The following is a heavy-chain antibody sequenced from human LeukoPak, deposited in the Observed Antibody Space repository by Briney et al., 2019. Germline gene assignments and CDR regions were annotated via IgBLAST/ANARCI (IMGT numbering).Heavy chain of an antibody. CDR2: LHPDGSER. CDR3: ARGGYSFDY. V-gene: IGHV3-7*01. D-gene: IGHD5-12*01. CDR1: GFTFSSYE. J-gene: IGHJ4*02. Sequence: GGSLRLSCAASGFTFSSYEMTWVRQAPGKGLEWVARLHPDGSERNYVGSVEGRFTVFGDNAKSSLFLQMHSLRVEDTAVYYCARGGYSFDYLGQGTLVTVSS.